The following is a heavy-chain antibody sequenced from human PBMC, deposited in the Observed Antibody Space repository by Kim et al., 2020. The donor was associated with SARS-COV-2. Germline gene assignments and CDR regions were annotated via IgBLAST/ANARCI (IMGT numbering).Heavy chain of an antibody. CDR3: VREGVVVAATHYYYGMDV. J-gene: IGHJ6*02. V-gene: IGHV1-3*01. D-gene: IGHD2-15*01. CDR2: INAGNGNT. Sequence: ASVKVSCKASGYTFTSYAMHWVRQAPGQRLEWMGWINAGNGNTKYSQKFQGRVTITRDTSASTAYMELSSLRSEDTAVYYCVREGVVVAATHYYYGMDVWGQGTTVTVSS. CDR1: GYTFTSYA.